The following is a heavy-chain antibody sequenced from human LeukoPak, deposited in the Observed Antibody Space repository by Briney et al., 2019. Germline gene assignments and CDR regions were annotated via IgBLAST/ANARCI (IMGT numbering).Heavy chain of an antibody. Sequence: GGSLRLSCAASGFTFSSYSMNWVRQAPGKGLEWVSYISSSSSTIYYADSVKGRFTISRDNAKNSLYLQMNSLRAEDTAVYSCARALAVVGFNWFDPWGQGTLVTVSS. CDR2: ISSSSSTI. V-gene: IGHV3-48*04. J-gene: IGHJ5*02. D-gene: IGHD6-19*01. CDR1: GFTFSSYS. CDR3: ARALAVVGFNWFDP.